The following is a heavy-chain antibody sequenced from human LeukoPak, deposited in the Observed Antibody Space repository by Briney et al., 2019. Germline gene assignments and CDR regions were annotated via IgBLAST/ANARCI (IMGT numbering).Heavy chain of an antibody. CDR3: TRDLTSRGYSYGAY. Sequence: GGSLRLSCAASGFTFTSYAMNWFRQAPGKGLEWVGISRSKTFGGTIEYAASVKDRFTISREDSKNIAYLQVNSLKTEDTAVYYCTRDLTSRGYSYGAYWGQGTLVTVSS. V-gene: IGHV3-49*03. J-gene: IGHJ4*02. D-gene: IGHD5-18*01. CDR2: SRSKTFGGTI. CDR1: GFTFTSYA.